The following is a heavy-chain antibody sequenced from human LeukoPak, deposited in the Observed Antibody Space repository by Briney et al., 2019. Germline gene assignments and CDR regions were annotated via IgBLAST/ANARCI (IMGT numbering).Heavy chain of an antibody. CDR2: INPHSGGT. V-gene: IGHV1-2*02. D-gene: IGHD2-21*01. J-gene: IGHJ6*02. Sequence: ASVTVSFKSSGFTFTGYYLHWVRQAPGQGLEWLGWINPHSGGTNYAQKFQGRVTLTRDTSISTAYIELTTLTSDDTAIYYCLRGYRIIDGLHVWGQGTTVIVSS. CDR3: LRGYRIIDGLHV. CDR1: GFTFTGYY.